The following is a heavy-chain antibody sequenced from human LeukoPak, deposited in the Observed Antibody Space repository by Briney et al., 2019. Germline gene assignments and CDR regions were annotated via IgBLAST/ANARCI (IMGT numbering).Heavy chain of an antibody. V-gene: IGHV3-74*01. CDR1: GFTFSSYW. CDR2: INSDGSST. J-gene: IGHJ4*02. D-gene: IGHD1-26*01. CDR3: AGSGSYYPYFDY. Sequence: GGSLRLSCAASGFTFSSYWMHWVRQAPGKGLVWVSRINSDGSSTSYADSVKGRFTISRDNAKNTLYLQMNSLRAEDTAVYYCAGSGSYYPYFDYWGQGTLVTVSS.